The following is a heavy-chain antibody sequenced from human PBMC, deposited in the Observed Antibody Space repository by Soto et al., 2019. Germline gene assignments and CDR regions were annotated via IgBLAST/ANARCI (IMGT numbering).Heavy chain of an antibody. CDR1: GGTFSSYT. V-gene: IGHV1-69*04. D-gene: IGHD3-22*01. Sequence: ASVKVSCKASGGTFSSYTISWVRQAPGQGLEWMGRIIPIPGIANYAQKFQGRVTITADKSTSTAYMELSSLRSEDTAVYYCARDRMYYYDSSGYYDDAFDIWGQGTMVTVSS. CDR2: IIPIPGIA. CDR3: ARDRMYYYDSSGYYDDAFDI. J-gene: IGHJ3*02.